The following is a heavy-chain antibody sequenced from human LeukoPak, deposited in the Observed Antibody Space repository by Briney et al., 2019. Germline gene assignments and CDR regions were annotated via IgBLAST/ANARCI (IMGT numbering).Heavy chain of an antibody. CDR1: GFTFSYYA. CDR3: AREICGSTSCHEFGMDV. CDR2: ISYDGRHK. Sequence: RGSLRLSCAASGFTFSYYALHWVRQAPGKGLEWVAVISYDGRHKYHVDSVKGRFTISRDNFKDTLYLQMDNLRAEDTAVYYCAREICGSTSCHEFGMDVWGQGTTVTVSS. V-gene: IGHV3-30*04. D-gene: IGHD2-2*01. J-gene: IGHJ6*02.